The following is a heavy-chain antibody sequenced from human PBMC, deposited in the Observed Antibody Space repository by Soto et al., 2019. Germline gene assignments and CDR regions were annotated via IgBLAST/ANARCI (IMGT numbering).Heavy chain of an antibody. CDR1: GYIFTSYG. V-gene: IGHV1-18*04. J-gene: IGHJ3*02. CDR3: ARDRYYGSGSYYANDAFDI. CDR2: ISAYNGNT. D-gene: IGHD3-10*01. Sequence: VASVKVSCKASGYIFTSYGISWVRQAPGQGLEWMGWISAYNGNTNYAQKLQGRVTMTTDTSTSTAYMELRSLRSDDTAVYYCARDRYYGSGSYYANDAFDIWGQGTMVTVSS.